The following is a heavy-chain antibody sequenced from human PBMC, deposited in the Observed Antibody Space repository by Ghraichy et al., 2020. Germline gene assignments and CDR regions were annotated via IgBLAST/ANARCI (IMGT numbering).Heavy chain of an antibody. Sequence: SGPTLVKPTQTLTLTCTFSGFSLSTSGVGVGWIRQPPGKALEWLALIYWNDDKRYSPSLKSRLTITKDTSKNQVVLTMTNMDPVDTATYYCAHSSYDFWSGYINWFDPWGQGTLVTVSS. CDR1: GFSLSTSGVG. V-gene: IGHV2-5*01. CDR2: IYWNDDK. J-gene: IGHJ5*02. CDR3: AHSSYDFWSGYINWFDP. D-gene: IGHD3-3*01.